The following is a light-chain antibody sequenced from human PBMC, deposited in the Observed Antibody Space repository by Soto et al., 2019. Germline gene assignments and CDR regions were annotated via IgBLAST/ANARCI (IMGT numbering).Light chain of an antibody. V-gene: IGKV3-20*01. CDR1: QSVNSY. CDR3: QHYGSSPLT. CDR2: DSS. J-gene: IGKJ4*01. Sequence: EIVLTQSPATLSLSPGERASLSCRTSQSVNSYLAWYQQKPGQAPRLLIYDSSNRATGIPARFSGSGSGTDFTLAISRLEPEDFAVYYCQHYGSSPLTFGGGTKVDIK.